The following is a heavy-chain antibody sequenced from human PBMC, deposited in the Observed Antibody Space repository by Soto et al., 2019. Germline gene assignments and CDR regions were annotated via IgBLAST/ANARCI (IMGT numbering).Heavy chain of an antibody. CDR2: IYYSGST. D-gene: IGHD3-16*01. CDR3: ARGGGVDALDY. CDR1: GGSLSTYY. Sequence: QVQLQESGPGLVKPSETLSLSCAVSGGSLSTYYWSWIRQPPGKGLEWIGYIYYSGSTTYNPSLKSRVTISVDMSKNQFSLNLSSLTAAATAVYYCARGGGVDALDYWGQGTLVTVSS. J-gene: IGHJ4*02. V-gene: IGHV4-59*01.